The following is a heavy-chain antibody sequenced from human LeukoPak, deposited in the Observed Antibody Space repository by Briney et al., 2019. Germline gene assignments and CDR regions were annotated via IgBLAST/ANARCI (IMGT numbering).Heavy chain of an antibody. CDR3: ARLYVAGAFDY. J-gene: IGHJ4*02. CDR2: INSSSYI. Sequence: GGSLRLSCAASGFTFSSYSMNWVRQAPGKGLEWVSSINSSSYIYYADSVKGRFTISRDNAKNSLYLQMNSLRAEDTAVYYCARLYVAGAFDYWGQGTLVTVSS. V-gene: IGHV3-21*01. CDR1: GFTFSSYS. D-gene: IGHD2-2*02.